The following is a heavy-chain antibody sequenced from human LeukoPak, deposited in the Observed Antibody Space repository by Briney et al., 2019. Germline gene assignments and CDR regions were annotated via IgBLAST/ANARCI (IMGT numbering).Heavy chain of an antibody. J-gene: IGHJ4*02. CDR3: ARDSFGWLSIDY. D-gene: IGHD3-9*01. CDR1: GGSISSSSYY. Sequence: SETLSLTCTVSGGSISSSSYYWGWIRQPPGKGLEWIGSIYYSGSTYYNPSLKSRVTISVDTSKNQFSLKLSSVTAADTAVYYCARDSFGWLSIDYWGQGTLVTVSS. V-gene: IGHV4-39*07. CDR2: IYYSGST.